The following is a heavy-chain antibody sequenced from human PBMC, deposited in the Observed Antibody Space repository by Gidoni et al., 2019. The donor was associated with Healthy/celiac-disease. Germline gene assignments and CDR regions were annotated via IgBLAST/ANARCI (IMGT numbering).Heavy chain of an antibody. CDR2: ISSSSSTI. V-gene: IGHV3-48*02. CDR3: ARGWEVVVAATHWYFDL. D-gene: IGHD2-15*01. Sequence: EVQLVESGGGLVQPGGSLRLSCAASGFPFSSYSMNWVRQAPGKGLEWVSYISSSSSTIYYADAVKGRFTISRDNAKNSLYLQMNSLRDEDTAVYYCARGWEVVVAATHWYFDLWGRGTLVTVSS. CDR1: GFPFSSYS. J-gene: IGHJ2*01.